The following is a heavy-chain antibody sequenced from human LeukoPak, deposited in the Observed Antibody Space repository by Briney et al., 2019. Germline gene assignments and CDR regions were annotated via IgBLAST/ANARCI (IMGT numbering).Heavy chain of an antibody. V-gene: IGHV1-2*02. CDR2: INPNSGVT. J-gene: IGHJ4*02. CDR3: ARSGVATIDPGLDY. Sequence: ASVKVSCKASECTSTGYYMHWVRQAPGQGLEWMGWINPNSGVTNSAQKFQGRVTMTRDTSISTAYMELSRLRSDDTAVYYCARSGVATIDPGLDYWGQGTLVTVSS. D-gene: IGHD5-12*01. CDR1: ECTSTGYY.